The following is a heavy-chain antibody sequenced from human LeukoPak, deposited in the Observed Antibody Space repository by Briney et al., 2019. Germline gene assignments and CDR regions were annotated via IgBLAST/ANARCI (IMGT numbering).Heavy chain of an antibody. D-gene: IGHD3-10*01. CDR3: ARAGPGSGGFLFDY. CDR2: TSSGGTTM. Sequence: GGSLRLSCAASGFTFSSYEMHWVRQAPEKGLEWISYTSSGGTTMYYADSVKGRFTISRDNAKNSLYLQMDSLRAEDTAVYYCARAGPGSGGFLFDYWGQGTLVTVSS. J-gene: IGHJ4*02. CDR1: GFTFSSYE. V-gene: IGHV3-48*03.